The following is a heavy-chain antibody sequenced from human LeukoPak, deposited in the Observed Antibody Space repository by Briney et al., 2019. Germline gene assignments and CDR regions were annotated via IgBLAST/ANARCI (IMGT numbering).Heavy chain of an antibody. D-gene: IGHD2-8*02. J-gene: IGHJ4*02. Sequence: ASVKVSCKASGYSFTGYYIQWVRQAPGQGLEWMGWINAKSGDTKYAQKFQARVTMTRDTSITTTYMEVSRLSSDDTAVYYCARQNTGQLDYWGQGTLVTASS. CDR2: INAKSGDT. CDR3: ARQNTGQLDY. V-gene: IGHV1-2*02. CDR1: GYSFTGYY.